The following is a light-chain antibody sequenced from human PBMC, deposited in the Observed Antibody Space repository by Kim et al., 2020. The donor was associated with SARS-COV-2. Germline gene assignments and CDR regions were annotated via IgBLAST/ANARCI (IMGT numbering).Light chain of an antibody. CDR1: QTISSY. V-gene: IGKV1-39*01. J-gene: IGKJ4*01. Sequence: ASVGERVTITCQASQTISSYLKWYQQKPGKVPKLLIHAASNLQSGVPSRFSGSGSGTDFTLTISSLQPEDFATYYCQQSYTIPLTFGGGTKVDIK. CDR2: AAS. CDR3: QQSYTIPLT.